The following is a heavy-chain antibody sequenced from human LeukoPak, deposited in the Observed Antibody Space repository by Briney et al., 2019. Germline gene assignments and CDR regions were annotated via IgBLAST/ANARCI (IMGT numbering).Heavy chain of an antibody. Sequence: PGGSLRLSCAASGFTFSSYEMNWVRQAPGKGLEWVSYISSSGSTIYYADSVKGRFTISRDNAKNSLYLQMNSLRAEDTAVYYCAKEAASPPEDWFDPWGQGTLVTVSS. CDR3: AKEAASPPEDWFDP. J-gene: IGHJ5*02. CDR1: GFTFSSYE. V-gene: IGHV3-48*03. D-gene: IGHD6-25*01. CDR2: ISSSGSTI.